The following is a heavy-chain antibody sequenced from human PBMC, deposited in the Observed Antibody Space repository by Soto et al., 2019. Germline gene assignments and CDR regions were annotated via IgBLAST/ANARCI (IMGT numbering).Heavy chain of an antibody. CDR2: INPSGGRT. Sequence: QVQLVQSGTEVKKPGASVNVSRKASGYTFTTHYMHWVRQAPGQGLEWMGIINPSGGRTTYALKFQGRVTMTSDTSTNTVYVELTSLRSEDTAIYFCARAGENYGSGTFSPPLRYYFNSWGQGTLVTVSS. CDR1: GYTFTTHY. V-gene: IGHV1-46*01. J-gene: IGHJ4*02. D-gene: IGHD3-10*01. CDR3: ARAGENYGSGTFSPPLRYYFNS.